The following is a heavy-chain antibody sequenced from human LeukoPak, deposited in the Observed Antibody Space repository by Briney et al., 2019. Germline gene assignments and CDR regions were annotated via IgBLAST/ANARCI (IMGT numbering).Heavy chain of an antibody. D-gene: IGHD4-23*01. Sequence: GGSLRLSCAASGFTFCSYGMHWVRQAPGKGLEWVAVISYDGSNKYYADSVKGRFTISRDNSKNTLYLQMNSLRAEDTAVYYCAKGGTVVTLFAAHSDFDYWGQGTLVTVSS. CDR1: GFTFCSYG. CDR3: AKGGTVVTLFAAHSDFDY. V-gene: IGHV3-30*18. J-gene: IGHJ4*02. CDR2: ISYDGSNK.